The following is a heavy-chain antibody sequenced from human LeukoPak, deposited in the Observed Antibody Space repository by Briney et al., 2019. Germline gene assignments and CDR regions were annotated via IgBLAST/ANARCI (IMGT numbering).Heavy chain of an antibody. CDR3: ARDSRYCSSTSCSYEGNRYNWFDP. CDR1: GYTFTSYG. V-gene: IGHV1-18*01. J-gene: IGHJ5*02. D-gene: IGHD2-2*01. Sequence: ASVKVSCKASGYTFTSYGISWVRQAPGQGLEWMGWISAYNGNTNYAQKLQGRVTMTTDTSTSTAYMELRSLRSDDTAVYYCARDSRYCSSTSCSYEGNRYNWFDPWGQGTLVTVSS. CDR2: ISAYNGNT.